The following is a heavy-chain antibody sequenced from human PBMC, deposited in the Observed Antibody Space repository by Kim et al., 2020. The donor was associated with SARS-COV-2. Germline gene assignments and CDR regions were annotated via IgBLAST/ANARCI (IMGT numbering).Heavy chain of an antibody. CDR1: GGTFSSYA. D-gene: IGHD3-22*01. V-gene: IGHV1-69*13. Sequence: SVKVSCKASGGTFSSYAISWVRQAPGQGLEWMGGIIPIFGTANYAQKFQGRVTITADESTSTAYMELSSLRSEDTAVYYCARRRGVPYYYDSSGSFFDYWGQGTLLTVSS. CDR2: IIPIFGTA. CDR3: ARRRGVPYYYDSSGSFFDY. J-gene: IGHJ4*02.